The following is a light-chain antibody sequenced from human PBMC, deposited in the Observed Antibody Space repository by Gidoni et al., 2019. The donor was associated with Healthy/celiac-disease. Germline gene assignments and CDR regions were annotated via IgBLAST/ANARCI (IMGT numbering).Light chain of an antibody. CDR1: QSLLHSNGYNY. CDR2: LGS. J-gene: IGKJ2*01. V-gene: IGKV2-28*01. Sequence: DIVMTQSPLSLPVTPGEAASTAYSSSQSLLHSNGYNYLDWYLQKPGQSPQLLIYLGSNRASRVPDRFSGSGSGTDFTLKISRVEAEDVGVYYCMQALQTPLYTFGQXTKLEIK. CDR3: MQALQTPLYT.